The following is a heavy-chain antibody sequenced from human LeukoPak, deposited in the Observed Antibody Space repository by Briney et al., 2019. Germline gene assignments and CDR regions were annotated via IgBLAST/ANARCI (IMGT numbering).Heavy chain of an antibody. D-gene: IGHD3-3*02. CDR2: IKPDGSDK. CDR1: GFTFSNYW. CDR3: ARLAELPYFDY. Sequence: GGSLRLSCAASGFTFSNYWMAWVRQAPGKGLEWVANIKPDGSDKYYVDSVKGRFTISRDNAKNSLYLQMNSLRAEDTAVYYCARLAELPYFDYWGQGTLVTVSS. V-gene: IGHV3-7*01. J-gene: IGHJ4*02.